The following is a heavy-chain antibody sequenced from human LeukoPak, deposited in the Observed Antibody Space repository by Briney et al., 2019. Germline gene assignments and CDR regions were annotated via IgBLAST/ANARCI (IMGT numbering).Heavy chain of an antibody. J-gene: IGHJ4*02. Sequence: PGGSLTLSCAASGFTFTSYSMDWVRQAPGKGLEWISYINVSGNTKYYADSVKGRFTISRDDAKNTLYLQMNRLRDDDAAGYFCARDRGSYYDKFDSWGQGTLVTVSS. CDR1: GFTFTSYS. CDR2: INVSGNTK. V-gene: IGHV3-48*02. D-gene: IGHD3-22*01. CDR3: ARDRGSYYDKFDS.